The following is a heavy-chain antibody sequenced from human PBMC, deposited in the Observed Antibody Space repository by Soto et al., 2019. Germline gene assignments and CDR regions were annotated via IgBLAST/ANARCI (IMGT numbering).Heavy chain of an antibody. CDR1: GVSVSSGSYY. J-gene: IGHJ3*02. CDR2: FHYSGST. V-gene: IGHV4-61*01. D-gene: IGHD3-16*01. CDR3: AGDPGTGGEDAFDI. Sequence: QVHLQESGPGLVKPSETLSLTCTVSGVSVSSGSYYWSWIRQPPAMGLQWIGHFHYSGSTNYNPSLKSRVTMSVDTSKNQCSLTLRSVIAADSAVYYCAGDPGTGGEDAFDIWGQGTMVTVSS.